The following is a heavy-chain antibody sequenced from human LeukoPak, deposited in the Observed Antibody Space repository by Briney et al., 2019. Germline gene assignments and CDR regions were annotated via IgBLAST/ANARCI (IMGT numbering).Heavy chain of an antibody. CDR2: IIPIFGTA. V-gene: IGHV1-69*13. CDR1: GGTFSSYA. J-gene: IGHJ4*02. Sequence: GASVKVSCKASGGTFSSYAISWVRQAPGQGLEWMGGIIPIFGTANYAQKFQGRVTITADESTSTAYMELSSLRSEDTAVYYCARVPQNYYDSSGYYYVLDYWGQGTLVTVSS. D-gene: IGHD3-22*01. CDR3: ARVPQNYYDSSGYYYVLDY.